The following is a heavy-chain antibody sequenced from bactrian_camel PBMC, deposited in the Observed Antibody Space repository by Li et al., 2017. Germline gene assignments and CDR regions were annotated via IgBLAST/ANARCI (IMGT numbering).Heavy chain of an antibody. CDR2: IYSDDRYT. J-gene: IGHJ4*01. D-gene: IGHD1*01. CDR1: GFTFSSGY. V-gene: IGHV3-2*01. Sequence: QLVESGGGLVQPGGSLRLSCAASGFTFSSGYMSWVRQAPGKGLEWVSSIYSDDRYTYYADSVKGRFIISEDNAKNTVYLQMNSLQAEDTAMYYCKLDCYSPAWVPSIYWGQGTQVTVS. CDR3: KLDCYSPAWVPSIY.